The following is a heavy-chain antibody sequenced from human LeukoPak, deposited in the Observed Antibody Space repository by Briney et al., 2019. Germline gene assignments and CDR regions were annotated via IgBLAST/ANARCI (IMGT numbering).Heavy chain of an antibody. J-gene: IGHJ6*01. CDR2: IHYSGST. V-gene: IGHV4-31*03. CDR1: GGSVNSDGYY. Sequence: PSQTLSLTCTVSGGSVNSDGYYWTWLRQHPGRGLESISYIHYSGSTYYNSSLEGRLAISVDTSANHFSLSLSSVTAADTGVYFCARDTLFASGSAKYGMDVWGQGTTVIVSS. CDR3: ARDTLFASGSAKYGMDV. D-gene: IGHD3-10*01.